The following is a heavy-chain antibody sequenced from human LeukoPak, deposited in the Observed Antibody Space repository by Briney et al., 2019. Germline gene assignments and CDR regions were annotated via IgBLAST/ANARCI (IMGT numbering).Heavy chain of an antibody. D-gene: IGHD3-10*01. V-gene: IGHV4-59*12. Sequence: PSETLSLTCSVSGGSISGYYWSWIRQPPGKGLEWIGYIYYSGTTIYNPSLKSRLTISLDTSKNQFSLNLSSVTAADTAVYYCARDETHFYGSGSSNWFDPWGQGILDTVSS. CDR1: GGSISGYY. J-gene: IGHJ5*02. CDR2: IYYSGTT. CDR3: ARDETHFYGSGSSNWFDP.